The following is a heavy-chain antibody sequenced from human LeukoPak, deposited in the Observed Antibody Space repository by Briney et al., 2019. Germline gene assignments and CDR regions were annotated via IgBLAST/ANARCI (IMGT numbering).Heavy chain of an antibody. CDR1: GYTFSGFY. CDR2: INPNSGVT. CDR3: ARAYGGIPFDY. Sequence: ASVKVSCKASGYTFSGFYIHWVRQAPGQGLEWMGWINPNSGVTNYAQKLQGRVTITRDTSIDTAYMQLSSLRSEDTAVYYCARAYGGIPFDYWGQGTLVTVSS. D-gene: IGHD4-23*01. J-gene: IGHJ4*02. V-gene: IGHV1-2*02.